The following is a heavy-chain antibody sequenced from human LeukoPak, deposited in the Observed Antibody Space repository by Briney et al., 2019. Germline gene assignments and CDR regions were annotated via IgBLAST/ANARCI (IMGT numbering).Heavy chain of an antibody. V-gene: IGHV1-69*13. CDR3: ARAALTSPQPFDY. J-gene: IGHJ4*02. D-gene: IGHD1-14*01. Sequence: SVKVSCKASGYTFTSYGISWVRQAPGQGLEWMGGIIPIFGTANYAQKFQGRVTITADESTSTAYMELSSLRSEDTAVYYCARAALTSPQPFDYWGQGTLVTVSS. CDR1: GYTFTSYG. CDR2: IIPIFGTA.